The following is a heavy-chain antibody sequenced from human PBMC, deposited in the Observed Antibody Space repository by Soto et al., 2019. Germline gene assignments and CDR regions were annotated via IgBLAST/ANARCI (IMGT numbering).Heavy chain of an antibody. V-gene: IGHV1-18*01. CDR3: AREQSDGSGSYISLHFDY. J-gene: IGHJ4*02. Sequence: GASVKVSCKASGYTFTSYGISWVRQAPGQGLEWMGWISAYNGNTNYAQKLQGRVTMTTDTSTSTAYMELRSLRSDDTAVYYCAREQSDGSGSYISLHFDYWGQGTLVTVSS. D-gene: IGHD3-10*01. CDR1: GYTFTSYG. CDR2: ISAYNGNT.